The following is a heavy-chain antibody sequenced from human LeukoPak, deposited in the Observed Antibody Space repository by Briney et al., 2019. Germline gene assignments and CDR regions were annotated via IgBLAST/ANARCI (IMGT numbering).Heavy chain of an antibody. D-gene: IGHD6-19*01. J-gene: IGHJ4*02. CDR1: GYTLTDYH. V-gene: IGHV1-2*02. CDR3: ARALQWLVVDDY. Sequence: ASVKVSCKASGYTLTDYHMIWVRQAPGQGLAWMAWMKPNSGGINYAQEFQGRVTMTRDTSISTAYMELSRLRSDDTAVYYCARALQWLVVDDYWGQGTLVTVSS. CDR2: MKPNSGGI.